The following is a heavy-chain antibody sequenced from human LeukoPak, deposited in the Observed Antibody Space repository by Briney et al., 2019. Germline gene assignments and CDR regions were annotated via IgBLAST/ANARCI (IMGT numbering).Heavy chain of an antibody. CDR1: GGSVSSSNYF. V-gene: IGHV4-39*01. CDR3: ARRRSSGWYDS. D-gene: IGHD6-19*01. J-gene: IGHJ5*01. CDR2: IYSSGST. Sequence: KPSETLSLTCTVSGGSVSSSNYFWGWIRQPPGKGLEWIGTIYSSGSTYYNPSLKSRVTISMDTSKSQFSLTLISLTAADTAVYYCARRRSSGWYDSWGQGTLVTVSS.